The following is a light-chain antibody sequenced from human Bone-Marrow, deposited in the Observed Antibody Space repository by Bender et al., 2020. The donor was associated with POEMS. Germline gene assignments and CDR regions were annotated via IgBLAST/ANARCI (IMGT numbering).Light chain of an antibody. CDR3: QVWDDSTGAV. J-gene: IGLJ2*01. V-gene: IGLV3-1*01. CDR1: RLGDTY. CDR2: EDS. Sequence: SYDLTQPPSVSVSPGQTATITCSGHRLGDTYTSWYQQKPGQSPVLVIHEDSKRPPGIPARFSGSNSGNTATLTIRGSHDMGEADYYCQVWDDSTGAVFGGGTRLTVL.